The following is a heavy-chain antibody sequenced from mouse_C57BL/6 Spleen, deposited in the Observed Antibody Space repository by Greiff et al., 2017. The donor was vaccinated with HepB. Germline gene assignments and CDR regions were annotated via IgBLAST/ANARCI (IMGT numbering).Heavy chain of an antibody. Sequence: EVKLMESGGGLVKPGGSLKLSCAASGFTFSDYGMHWVRQAPEKGLEWVAYISSGSSTIYYADTVQGRFTISRDNAKNTLFLQRTSLRSEDTAMYYCAGNIYYGYDVGFAYWGQGTLVTVSA. CDR1: GFTFSDYG. CDR3: AGNIYYGYDVGFAY. V-gene: IGHV5-17*01. D-gene: IGHD2-2*01. CDR2: ISSGSSTI. J-gene: IGHJ3*01.